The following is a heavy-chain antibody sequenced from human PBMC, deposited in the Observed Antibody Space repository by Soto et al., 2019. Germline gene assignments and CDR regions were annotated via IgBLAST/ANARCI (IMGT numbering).Heavy chain of an antibody. V-gene: IGHV4-59*08. CDR1: GGSISTYY. CDR2: IYYGGSA. D-gene: IGHD2-8*01. CDR3: SRGGHCTDGVCSALDY. J-gene: IGHJ4*02. Sequence: SETLSLTCTVSGGSISTYYWSWIRQPPGKGLEWIGYIYYGGSANYNPSLESRVTISLDRSKKQFSLRLNSVTAADTAVYYCSRGGHCTDGVCSALDYWGQGTLVTVYS.